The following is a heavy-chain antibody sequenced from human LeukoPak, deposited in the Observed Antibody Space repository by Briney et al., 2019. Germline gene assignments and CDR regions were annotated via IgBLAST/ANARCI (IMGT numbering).Heavy chain of an antibody. D-gene: IGHD6-19*01. CDR2: ISWNSGSI. J-gene: IGHJ4*02. V-gene: IGHV3-9*01. Sequence: GGSLRLSCAASGFTFYDYAMHWVRQAPGKGLEGVSGISWNSGSIGYADSVTGRFTISRDNAKNSLYLQMNSLRAEDTALYYCAKDISAIPVAGDYWGQGTLVTVSS. CDR1: GFTFYDYA. CDR3: AKDISAIPVAGDY.